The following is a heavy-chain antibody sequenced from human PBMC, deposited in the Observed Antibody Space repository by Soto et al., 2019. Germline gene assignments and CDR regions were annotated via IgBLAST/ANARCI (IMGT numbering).Heavy chain of an antibody. Sequence: SETLSLTCAVSGGSFSSGGYSWSWIRQPPGKGLEWIGYIYHSGSTYYNPSLKSRVTILVDRSKNQFSLKLSSVTAADTVLYNCDRERPDGARLDPWGQGTLVTSPQ. D-gene: IGHD6-19*01. CDR2: IYHSGST. V-gene: IGHV4-30-2*01. CDR3: DRERPDGARLDP. J-gene: IGHJ5*02. CDR1: GGSFSSGGYS.